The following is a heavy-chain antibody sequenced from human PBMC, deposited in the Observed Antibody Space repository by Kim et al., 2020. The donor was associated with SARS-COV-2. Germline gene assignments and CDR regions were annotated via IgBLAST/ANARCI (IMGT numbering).Heavy chain of an antibody. V-gene: IGHV4-59*01. D-gene: IGHD3-10*01. CDR3: ARLGRGLTYFDY. J-gene: IGHJ4*02. Sequence: SETLSLTCTVSGGSISSYYWSWIRQPPGKGLEWIGYIYYSGSTNYNPSLKSRVTISVDTSKNQFSLKLSSVTAADTAVYYCARLGRGLTYFDYWGQGTLVTVSS. CDR2: IYYSGST. CDR1: GGSISSYY.